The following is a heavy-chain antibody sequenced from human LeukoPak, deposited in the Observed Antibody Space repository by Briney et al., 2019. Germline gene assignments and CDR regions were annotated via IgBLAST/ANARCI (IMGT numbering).Heavy chain of an antibody. J-gene: IGHJ4*02. CDR2: IDRGGGIGT. Sequence: GGSLRLSCAASGFTFSAYVMKWVRQAPGKGLEWVSTIDRGGGIGTHYGDSVRGRFTISRDNSKNTLYLQMKSLRAEDTAVYYCAIDVQDDLDYWGQGTLVTVSS. CDR3: AIDVQDDLDY. CDR1: GFTFSAYV. D-gene: IGHD1-1*01. V-gene: IGHV3-23*01.